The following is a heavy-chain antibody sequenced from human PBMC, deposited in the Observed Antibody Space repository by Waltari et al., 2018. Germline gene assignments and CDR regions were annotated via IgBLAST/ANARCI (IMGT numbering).Heavy chain of an antibody. Sequence: QVQLQQWGAGLLQPSETLSLTCAVYVGSFSGYYWSWIRQPPRKGLEWIGEINHSGSTNYKPYLKSRVTISVDTSKNQFSLKLSSVTAADTAVYYCARGDTAMAGHRYYYYGMDVWGQGTTVTVSS. CDR2: INHSGST. D-gene: IGHD5-18*01. CDR3: ARGDTAMAGHRYYYYGMDV. CDR1: VGSFSGYY. V-gene: IGHV4-34*01. J-gene: IGHJ6*02.